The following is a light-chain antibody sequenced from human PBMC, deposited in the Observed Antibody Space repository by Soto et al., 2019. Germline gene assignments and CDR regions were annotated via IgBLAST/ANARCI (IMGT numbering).Light chain of an antibody. J-gene: IGKJ2*01. Sequence: EIVMTQSPATLSVSPGERATLSCRASQSVRRNLAWYQQKPGQAPRLLIYGASTRATGIPARFSGSGSGAQFTLTISSMQSEDFAVSYCQQYHNWPPYTVGQGTKLEIK. CDR3: QQYHNWPPYT. V-gene: IGKV3-15*01. CDR2: GAS. CDR1: QSVRRN.